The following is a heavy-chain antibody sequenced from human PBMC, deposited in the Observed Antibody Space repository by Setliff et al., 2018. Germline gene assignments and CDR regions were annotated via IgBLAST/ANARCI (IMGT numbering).Heavy chain of an antibody. CDR3: AREQSNYDFWSGYYGSYYYYMDV. J-gene: IGHJ6*03. Sequence: KSSETLSLTCTVSGGSISSGSYYWSWIRQPAGKGLEWMGHIYTSGSTNYNPSLKSRVTISVDTSKNQFSLKLSSVTAADTAVYYCAREQSNYDFWSGYYGSYYYYMDVWGKGTTVTVSS. CDR2: IYTSGST. V-gene: IGHV4-61*09. D-gene: IGHD3-3*01. CDR1: GGSISSGSYY.